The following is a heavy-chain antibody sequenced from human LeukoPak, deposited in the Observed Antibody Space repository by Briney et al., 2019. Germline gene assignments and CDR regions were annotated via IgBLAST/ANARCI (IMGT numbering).Heavy chain of an antibody. CDR2: INPNSGGT. J-gene: IGHJ6*03. D-gene: IGHD1-26*01. CDR3: ARDRGGWELQGPHYYMDV. Sequence: AASVKVSCKASGYTFTGYYMHWVRQAPGQGLEWMGWINPNSGGTNYAQKFQGRVTMTRDTSISTAYMELSRLRSDDTAVYYCARDRGGWELQGPHYYMDVWGKGTTVTVSS. CDR1: GYTFTGYY. V-gene: IGHV1-2*02.